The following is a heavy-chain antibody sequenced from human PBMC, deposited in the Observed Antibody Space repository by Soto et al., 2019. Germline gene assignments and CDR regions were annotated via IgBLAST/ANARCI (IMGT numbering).Heavy chain of an antibody. CDR3: AKSSRQYASAIQAFFDP. V-gene: IGHV4-59*01. Sequence: SETLSLTCTVSGGSISSYYWSWIRQPPGKGLEWIGYIYYSGSTNYNPSLKSRVTISVDTSKNQFSLKLSSVTAADTAVYYCAKSSRQYASAIQAFFDPWGLGTLVTVPQ. J-gene: IGHJ5*02. CDR1: GGSISSYY. D-gene: IGHD2-2*01. CDR2: IYYSGST.